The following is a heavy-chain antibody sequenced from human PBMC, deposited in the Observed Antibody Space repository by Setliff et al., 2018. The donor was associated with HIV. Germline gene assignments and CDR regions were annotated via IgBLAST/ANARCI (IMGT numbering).Heavy chain of an antibody. CDR1: GYTFTRYD. D-gene: IGHD6-19*01. CDR2: MNPNSANT. V-gene: IGHV1-8*01. J-gene: IGHJ1*01. Sequence: GASVKVSCKASGYTFTRYDINWVRQATGQGPEWMGWMNPNSANTGYAQKFQGRVTMTRNTSISTAYMELSSLRSEDTAVYYCARVAVPGLGYFQSWGQGTLVTVSS. CDR3: ARVAVPGLGYFQS.